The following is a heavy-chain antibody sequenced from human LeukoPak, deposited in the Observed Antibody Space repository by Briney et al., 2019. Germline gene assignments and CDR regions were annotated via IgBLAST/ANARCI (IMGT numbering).Heavy chain of an antibody. CDR3: ARVNVVVAATPIDF. D-gene: IGHD2-15*01. CDR2: ISGSGGST. CDR1: GFTFSSYA. J-gene: IGHJ4*02. Sequence: GGSLRLSCAASGFTFSSYAMSWVRQAPGKGLEWVSAISGSGGSTYYADSVKGRFTISRDNSKNTLYLQMNSLRAEDTAVYYCARVNVVVAATPIDFWGQGTLVTVSS. V-gene: IGHV3-23*01.